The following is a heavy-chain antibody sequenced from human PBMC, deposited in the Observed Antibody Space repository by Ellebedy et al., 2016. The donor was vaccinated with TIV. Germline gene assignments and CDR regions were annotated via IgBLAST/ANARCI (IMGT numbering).Heavy chain of an antibody. CDR3: ARRGSYGDYAVQINSWFDS. CDR1: GFSFRSYW. J-gene: IGHJ5*01. Sequence: GESLKISCAASGFSFRSYWMSWVRQVPGKGLEWVANIRGDSEKYYVDSVKGRFTISRDNGKNSLYLQMHSLRPEDTAVYYCARRGSYGDYAVQINSWFDSWGQGTLVTVSS. V-gene: IGHV3-7*01. D-gene: IGHD4-17*01. CDR2: IRGDSEK.